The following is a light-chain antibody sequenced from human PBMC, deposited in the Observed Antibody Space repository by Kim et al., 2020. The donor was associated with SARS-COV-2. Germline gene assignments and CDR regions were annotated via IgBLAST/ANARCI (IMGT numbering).Light chain of an antibody. CDR2: RAS. CDR3: QHYNAYPYT. Sequence: DIHMTQSPSTLSASVGDRVTITCRASQTIDTLLAWYQQKPGKSPKLLVYRASTLETGVPSRFSGSGSGTEFSLTISSLQPDDFATYYCQHYNAYPYTFGQRTKLEV. CDR1: QTIDTL. J-gene: IGKJ2*01. V-gene: IGKV1-5*01.